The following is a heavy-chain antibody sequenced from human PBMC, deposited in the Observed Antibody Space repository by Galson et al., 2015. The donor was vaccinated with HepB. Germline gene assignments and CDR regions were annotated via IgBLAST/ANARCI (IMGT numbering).Heavy chain of an antibody. J-gene: IGHJ3*02. CDR2: ISYDGSNK. CDR3: ARDRARLRFLEWWGDAFDI. CDR1: GFTFSSYV. Sequence: SLRLSCAASGFTFSSYVMHWVRQAPGKGLEWVAVISYDGSNKYYADSVKGRFTISRDNSKNTLYLQMNSLRAEDTAVYYCARDRARLRFLEWWGDAFDIWGQGTMVTVSS. V-gene: IGHV3-30-3*01. D-gene: IGHD3-3*01.